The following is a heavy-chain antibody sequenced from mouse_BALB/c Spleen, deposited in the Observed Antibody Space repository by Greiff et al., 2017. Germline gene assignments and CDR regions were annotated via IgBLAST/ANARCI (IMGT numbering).Heavy chain of an antibody. CDR3: ARGLRGYFDV. V-gene: IGHV3-6*02. CDR2: ISYDGSN. J-gene: IGHJ1*01. D-gene: IGHD1-1*01. CDR1: GYSITSGYY. Sequence: EVHLVESGPGLVKPSQSLSLTCSVTGYSITSGYYWNWIRQFPGNKLEWMGYISYDGSNNYNPSLKNRISITRDTSKNQFFLKLNSVTTEDTATYYCARGLRGYFDVWGAGTTVTVSS.